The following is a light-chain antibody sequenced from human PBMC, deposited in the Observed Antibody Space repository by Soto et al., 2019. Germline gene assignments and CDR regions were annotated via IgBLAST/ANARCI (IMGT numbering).Light chain of an antibody. CDR2: DVS. CDR3: GSYAGSPRYV. J-gene: IGLJ1*01. V-gene: IGLV2-11*01. CDR1: SSDVGGYNY. Sequence: QSALTQPRSVSGSPGQSVTISCTGTSSDVGGYNYVSWYQQHPGKAPKVMIYDVSERPSGVPDRFSGSKSGNTASLTISRVQAGDEADYYSGSYAGSPRYVLGAGTKVTVL.